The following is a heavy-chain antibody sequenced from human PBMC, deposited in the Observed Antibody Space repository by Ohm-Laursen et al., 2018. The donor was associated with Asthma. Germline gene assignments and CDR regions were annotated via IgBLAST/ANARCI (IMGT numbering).Heavy chain of an antibody. CDR1: GGSISNADYF. V-gene: IGHV4-39*01. CDR2: MYYTGVT. J-gene: IGHJ4*02. Sequence: SETLSLTCPVSGGSISNADYFWGWIRQSPETGLEWIGTMYYTGVTNYNPSLRSRATIFVDTYMNQFSLQLRSVTATDTAIYYCARLPTDYSIDYWGPGSLATVSS. D-gene: IGHD4-11*01. CDR3: ARLPTDYSIDY.